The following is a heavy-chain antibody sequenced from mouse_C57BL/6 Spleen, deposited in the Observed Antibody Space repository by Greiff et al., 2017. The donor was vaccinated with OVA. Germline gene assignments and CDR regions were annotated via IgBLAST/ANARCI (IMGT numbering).Heavy chain of an antibody. CDR2: IDPATGGT. CDR1: GYTFTDYE. V-gene: IGHV1-15*01. J-gene: IGHJ4*01. CDR3: TRWGGWYAMDY. Sequence: QVQLQQSGAELVRPGASVTLSCKASGYTFTDYEMHWVKQTPVHGLEWIGAIDPATGGTAYNQKFKGKAILTADKSSSTAYMQLRSLTSEDSAVYYCTRWGGWYAMDYWGQGTSVTVSS.